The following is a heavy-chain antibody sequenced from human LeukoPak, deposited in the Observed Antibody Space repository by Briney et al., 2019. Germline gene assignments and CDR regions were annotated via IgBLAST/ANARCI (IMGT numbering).Heavy chain of an antibody. D-gene: IGHD5-18*01. V-gene: IGHV3-74*01. J-gene: IGHJ4*02. Sequence: PGESLRLSCAASGFTFSSYWMHWVRQAPGKGLVWVSRINSDGSSTSYADSVKGRFTISRDNAKNTLYLQMNSLRAEDTAVYYCARDPGYSYGDYYFDYWGQGTLVTVSS. CDR2: INSDGSST. CDR3: ARDPGYSYGDYYFDY. CDR1: GFTFSSYW.